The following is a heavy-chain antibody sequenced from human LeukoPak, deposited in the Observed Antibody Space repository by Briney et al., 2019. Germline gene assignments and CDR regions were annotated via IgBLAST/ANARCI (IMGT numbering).Heavy chain of an antibody. J-gene: IGHJ4*02. Sequence: SQTLSLTCTVSGGSISSGSYYWSWIRQPAGKGLEWIGRICTSGSTNYNPSLKSRVTISVDTSKIQFSLKLSSVTAADTAVYYCARVRGAAYFDYWGQGTLVTVSS. CDR2: ICTSGST. CDR1: GGSISSGSYY. V-gene: IGHV4-61*02. CDR3: ARVRGAAYFDY. D-gene: IGHD6-13*01.